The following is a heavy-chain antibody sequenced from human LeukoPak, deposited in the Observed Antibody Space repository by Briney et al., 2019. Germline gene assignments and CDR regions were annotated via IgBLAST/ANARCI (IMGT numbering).Heavy chain of an antibody. D-gene: IGHD1-14*01. Sequence: ASVKVSCKASAYTVTSYFMHCVRQAPGQGLEWMGWINPNIGATKYARKFQGRVTMTRDTSISTAYMELRRLGSDAKAVYYCARGQLTDDLDYWGQGTLVTVSS. J-gene: IGHJ4*02. CDR2: INPNIGAT. CDR3: ARGQLTDDLDY. CDR1: AYTVTSYF. V-gene: IGHV1-2*02.